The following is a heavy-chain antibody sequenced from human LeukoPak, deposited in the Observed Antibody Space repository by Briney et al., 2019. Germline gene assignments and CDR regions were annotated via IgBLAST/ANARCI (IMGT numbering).Heavy chain of an antibody. D-gene: IGHD3-22*01. V-gene: IGHV1-69*05. CDR2: IIPIFGTA. CDR1: GGTFSSYA. CDR3: ARDSRDYDSSGYYRG. Sequence: SVKVSCKASGGTFSSYAISWVRQAPAQGLEWMGGIIPIFGTANYAQKLQGRVTMTTDTSTCTAYMELRSLRSDDTAVYYCARDSRDYDSSGYYRGWGQGTLVTVSS. J-gene: IGHJ4*02.